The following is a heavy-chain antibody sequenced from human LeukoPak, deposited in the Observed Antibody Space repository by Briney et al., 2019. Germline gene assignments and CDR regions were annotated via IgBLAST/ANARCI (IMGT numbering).Heavy chain of an antibody. CDR3: ARGGDYVWKY. CDR1: GGSISGGNW. V-gene: IGHV4-4*02. J-gene: IGHJ4*02. Sequence: ASGTLSLTCAVSGGSISGGNWWSWVRQTPGKGLEWIVESHQRGSTNYNPSLKSRVTISMDGTKTTFSLKLSSVTAADTAVYYCARGGDYVWKYWGQGTLVTVSS. D-gene: IGHD4-17*01. CDR2: SHQRGST.